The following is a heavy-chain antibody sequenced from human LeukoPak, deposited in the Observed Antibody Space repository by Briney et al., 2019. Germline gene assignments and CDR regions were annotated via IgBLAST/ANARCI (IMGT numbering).Heavy chain of an antibody. J-gene: IGHJ4*02. Sequence: GGSLRPSCTVSGFTVSSNSMSWVRQAPGKGLEWVSFIYSDNTHYSDSVKGRFTISRDNSKNTLYLQMNSLRAEDTAVYYCARRAGAYSHPYDYWGQGTLVT. CDR3: ARRAGAYSHPYDY. CDR1: GFTVSSNS. CDR2: IYSDNT. D-gene: IGHD4/OR15-4a*01. V-gene: IGHV3-53*01.